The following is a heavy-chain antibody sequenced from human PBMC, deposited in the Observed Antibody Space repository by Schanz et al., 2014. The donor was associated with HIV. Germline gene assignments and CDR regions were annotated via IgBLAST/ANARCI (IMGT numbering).Heavy chain of an antibody. CDR3: ANEEVPNDY. CDR2: ISISGETT. CDR1: GFTFNSYG. Sequence: VQLVESGGGVVQPGRSLRVSCAASGFTFNSYGMHWVRQAPGKGLEWVSGISISGETTYYADSVKGRFTIYRDNSKNTLYLQMNSLRAEDTAVYYCANEEVPNDYWGQGTLVTVSS. V-gene: IGHV3-23*04. J-gene: IGHJ4*02.